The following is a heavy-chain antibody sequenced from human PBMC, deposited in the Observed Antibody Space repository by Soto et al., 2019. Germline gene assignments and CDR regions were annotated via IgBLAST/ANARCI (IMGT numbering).Heavy chain of an antibody. V-gene: IGHV1-3*01. Sequence: ASVEVSCKASGYAFISYSIHWVRQAPGQRLEWMGWINAGNGNTKYSQKFQGRVTITRDTSASTAYMELTSLRSEDTAVYYCARELQGLYYFDYWGQGTQVTAPQ. CDR3: ARELQGLYYFDY. CDR1: GYAFISYS. J-gene: IGHJ4*02. D-gene: IGHD2-15*01. CDR2: INAGNGNT.